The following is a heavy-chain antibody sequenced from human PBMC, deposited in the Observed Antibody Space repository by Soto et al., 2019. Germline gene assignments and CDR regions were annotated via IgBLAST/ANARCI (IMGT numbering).Heavy chain of an antibody. D-gene: IGHD2-15*01. J-gene: IGHJ4*02. CDR1: GFSFSIYA. CDR3: AKQIVVVVAAEFDY. V-gene: IGHV3-23*01. Sequence: GGSLRLSCAASGFSFSIYAMNWVRQAPGKGLEWVSGINGSGDRTYYADSVKGRFTISRDNSKNTVYLEMNSLRAEDTAVYYCAKQIVVVVAAEFDYWGQGTLVTVSS. CDR2: INGSGDRT.